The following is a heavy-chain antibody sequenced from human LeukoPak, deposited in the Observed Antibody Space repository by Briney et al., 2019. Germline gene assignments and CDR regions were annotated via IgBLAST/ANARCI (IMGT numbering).Heavy chain of an antibody. CDR3: ARGRYYYDSSGYPFDP. CDR2: IYYSGST. Sequence: SETLSPTCTVSGGSISSYYWSWIRQPPGKGLEWIGYIYYSGSTNYNPSLKSRVTISVDTSKNQFSLKLSSVTAADTAVCYCARGRYYYDSSGYPFDPWGQGTLVTVSS. CDR1: GGSISSYY. V-gene: IGHV4-59*01. J-gene: IGHJ5*02. D-gene: IGHD3-22*01.